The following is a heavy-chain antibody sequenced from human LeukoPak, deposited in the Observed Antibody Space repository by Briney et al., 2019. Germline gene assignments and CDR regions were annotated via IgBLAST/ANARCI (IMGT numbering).Heavy chain of an antibody. CDR1: GGSISSNNYY. Sequence: PSETLSLTCSVSGGSISSNNYYWGWIRQPPGKGLEWIGSIYYSGSTYYNPSLKSRVTISIDTSKNQFSLKLTSVTAADTAVYYCARSDYGGNSAAFGVWGQGTMVTVSS. CDR2: IYYSGST. V-gene: IGHV4-39*01. CDR3: ARSDYGGNSAAFGV. D-gene: IGHD4-23*01. J-gene: IGHJ3*01.